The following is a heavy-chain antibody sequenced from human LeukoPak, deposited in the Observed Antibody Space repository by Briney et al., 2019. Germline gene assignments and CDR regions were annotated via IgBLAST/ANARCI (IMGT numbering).Heavy chain of an antibody. Sequence: EPGGSLRLSCATSGFNFNDAWMNWVRQAPGKGLEWLGRIKSISYGGTIDYAAPVKGRFTISRDDSKNMLYLQMDSLETEDTAIYYCTRTWPGNTCFNFWGQGTLVTVSS. V-gene: IGHV3-15*01. CDR3: TRTWPGNTCFNF. D-gene: IGHD1-7*01. J-gene: IGHJ4*02. CDR2: IKSISYGGTI. CDR1: GFNFNDAW.